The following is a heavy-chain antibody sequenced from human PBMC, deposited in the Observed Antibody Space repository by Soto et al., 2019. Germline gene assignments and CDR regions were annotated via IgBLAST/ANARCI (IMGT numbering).Heavy chain of an antibody. CDR2: ISAYNGNT. CDR3: ARDGYGDYYYSYGMDV. CDR1: GYTFTSYG. Sequence: ASVKVSCKASGYTFTSYGISWVRQAPGQGLEWMGWISAYNGNTSYAQKLQGRVTMTTDTSTSTAYMELRSLRSDDTAVYYCARDGYGDYYYSYGMDVWGQGTTVTVSS. J-gene: IGHJ6*02. D-gene: IGHD4-17*01. V-gene: IGHV1-18*01.